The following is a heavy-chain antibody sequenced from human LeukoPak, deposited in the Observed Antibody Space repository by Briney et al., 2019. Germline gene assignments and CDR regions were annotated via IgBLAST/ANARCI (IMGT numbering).Heavy chain of an antibody. CDR3: ARSDILTGPIDY. Sequence: GGSLRLSCAASGFTFSSYSMNWVRQAPGKGLGWVSSISSSSSYIYYADSVKGRFTISRDNAKNSLYLQMNSLRAEDTAVYYCARSDILTGPIDYWGQGTLVTVSS. J-gene: IGHJ4*02. D-gene: IGHD3-9*01. V-gene: IGHV3-21*01. CDR1: GFTFSSYS. CDR2: ISSSSSYI.